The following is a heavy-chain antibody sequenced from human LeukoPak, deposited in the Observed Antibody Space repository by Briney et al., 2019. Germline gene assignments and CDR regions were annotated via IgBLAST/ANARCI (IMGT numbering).Heavy chain of an antibody. J-gene: IGHJ4*02. D-gene: IGHD5-12*01. CDR1: GGSISSYY. CDR3: ARVSGYDWESFYDY. Sequence: SETLSLTCTVSGGSISSYYWSWIRQPPGKGLGWIGYIYYSGSTNYNPSLKSRVTISVDTSKNQFSLKLRSVTAADTAVYYCARVSGYDWESFYDYWGQGTLVTVSS. CDR2: IYYSGST. V-gene: IGHV4-59*01.